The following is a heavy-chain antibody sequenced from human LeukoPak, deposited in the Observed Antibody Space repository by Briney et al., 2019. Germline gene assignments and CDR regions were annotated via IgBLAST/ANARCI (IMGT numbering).Heavy chain of an antibody. D-gene: IGHD6-19*01. Sequence: PGGSLRLSCAASGFTFNRNAISWVRQAPGKGLEWVSTTGGSGDKTFYAESIKGRFTISRDNSKNMVHLQMNSLTGEETALYYCVRRGDASSGWGDHDFWGQGALVTVSS. CDR2: TGGSGDKT. V-gene: IGHV3-23*01. CDR1: GFTFNRNA. CDR3: VRRGDASSGWGDHDF. J-gene: IGHJ4*02.